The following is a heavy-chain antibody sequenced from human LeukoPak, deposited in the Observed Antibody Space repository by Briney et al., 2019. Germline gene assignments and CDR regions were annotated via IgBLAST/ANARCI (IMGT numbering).Heavy chain of an antibody. V-gene: IGHV1-2*02. D-gene: IGHD6-13*01. CDR2: INPNSGGT. Sequence: GASVKVSCKASGYTFTGYYMHWVRQASGQGLEWMGWINPNSGGTNYAQKFQGRVTMTRDTSISTAYMELSRLRSDDTAVYYCARDIISGSSWYGYWGQGTLVTVSS. CDR1: GYTFTGYY. J-gene: IGHJ4*02. CDR3: ARDIISGSSWYGY.